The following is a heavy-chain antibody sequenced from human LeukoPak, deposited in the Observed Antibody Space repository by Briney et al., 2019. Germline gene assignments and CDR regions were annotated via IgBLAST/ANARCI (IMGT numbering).Heavy chain of an antibody. CDR1: GYTFSNYA. CDR3: ARQGVELTYYYDSSAYRNIDY. CDR2: ISAYNGNT. D-gene: IGHD3-22*01. J-gene: IGHJ4*02. Sequence: ASVKVSCKASGYTFSNYAVLWVRQAPGQGLEWMGWISAYNGNTNYAQKLQGRVTMTTDTSTSTAYMELRSLRSDDTAVYYCARQGVELTYYYDSSAYRNIDYWGQGTLVTVSS. V-gene: IGHV1-18*01.